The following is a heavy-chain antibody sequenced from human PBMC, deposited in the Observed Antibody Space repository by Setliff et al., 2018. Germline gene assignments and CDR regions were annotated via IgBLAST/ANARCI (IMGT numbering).Heavy chain of an antibody. CDR1: GGSISGDS. D-gene: IGHD1-1*01. CDR3: ASGLEFDY. CDR2: SSTSGYT. V-gene: IGHV4-4*08. J-gene: IGHJ4*01. Sequence: PSETLSLTCTVSGGSISGDSWSWIRQPPGKGLEWIGYSSTSGYTHYKPSLKSRATISVDTSKSQFSLNLSNVTAADTAVYYCASGLEFDYWGPGSLVTVSS.